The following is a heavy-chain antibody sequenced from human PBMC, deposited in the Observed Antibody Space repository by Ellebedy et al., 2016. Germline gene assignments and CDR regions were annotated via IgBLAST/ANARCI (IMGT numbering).Heavy chain of an antibody. V-gene: IGHV3-15*01. CDR1: DFIFTNAW. Sequence: GGSLRLXXVASDFIFTNAWMTWVRQAPGKGLEWVGRIRSNTDGGTTDYDAPVKGRFTISRDDSKDTLYLQMNSLKTEDTAVYYCTTLSGNYAADAFDIWGQGTRVIVSS. J-gene: IGHJ3*02. CDR3: TTLSGNYAADAFDI. CDR2: IRSNTDGGTT. D-gene: IGHD3-16*01.